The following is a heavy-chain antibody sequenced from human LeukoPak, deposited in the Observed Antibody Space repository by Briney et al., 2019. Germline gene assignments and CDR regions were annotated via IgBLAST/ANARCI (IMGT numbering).Heavy chain of an antibody. CDR2: FDPEDGET. CDR3: ATKICCYDAFDI. V-gene: IGHV1-24*01. J-gene: IGHJ3*02. CDR1: GYTLTELS. Sequence: ASVKVSCKVSGYTLTELSMHWVRQAPGKGLEWMGGFDPEDGETAYAQKFQGRVTMTEDTSTDTAYMELSSLRSEDTAVYYCATKICCYDAFDIWGQGTMVTVSS. D-gene: IGHD2-15*01.